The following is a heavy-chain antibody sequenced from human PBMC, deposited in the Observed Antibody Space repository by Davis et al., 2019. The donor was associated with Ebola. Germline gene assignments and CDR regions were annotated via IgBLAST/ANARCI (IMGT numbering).Heavy chain of an antibody. Sequence: GESLKISCSASGFTFSSYAMHWVRQAPGKGLEYVSAISSNGGSTYYADSVKGRFTISRDNAKNSLYLQMNSLRAEDTAVYYCARVGSYPDYWGQGTLVTVSS. J-gene: IGHJ4*02. V-gene: IGHV3-64*04. CDR1: GFTFSSYA. D-gene: IGHD1-26*01. CDR3: ARVGSYPDY. CDR2: ISSNGGST.